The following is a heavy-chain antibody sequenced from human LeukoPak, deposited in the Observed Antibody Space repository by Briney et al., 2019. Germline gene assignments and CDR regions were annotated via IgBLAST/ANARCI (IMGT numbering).Heavy chain of an antibody. J-gene: IGHJ4*02. CDR3: ARDGTHHSWDY. Sequence: GSSVKVSCKASGGTFSSYAISWVRQAPGQGLEWMGVIHSGGGSTTYAQKFQGRVTMTRGTSTSTVYMELSSLRSEDTAVYYCARDGTHHSWDYWGQGTLVTVSS. D-gene: IGHD1-1*01. CDR1: GGTFSSYA. V-gene: IGHV1-46*01. CDR2: IHSGGGST.